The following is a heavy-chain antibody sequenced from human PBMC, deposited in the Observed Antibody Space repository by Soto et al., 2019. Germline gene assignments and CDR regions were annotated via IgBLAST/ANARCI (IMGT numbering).Heavy chain of an antibody. D-gene: IGHD6-19*01. CDR3: ARGQWLANDAFDI. CDR1: GGSIISYY. CDR2: IYSSGST. Sequence: QVQLQESGPGLVKPSETLSLTCTVSGGSIISYYWSWIRQPPGKGLEWIGYIYSSGSTNYNPSLKGRVSLSVDTSKNQFSLKLSSVTAADTAVYYCARGQWLANDAFDIWGQGTMVTVSS. V-gene: IGHV4-59*01. J-gene: IGHJ3*02.